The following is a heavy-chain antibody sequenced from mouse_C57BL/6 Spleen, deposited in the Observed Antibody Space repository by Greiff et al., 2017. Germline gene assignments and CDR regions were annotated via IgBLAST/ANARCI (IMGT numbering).Heavy chain of an antibody. J-gene: IGHJ2*01. D-gene: IGHD2-1*01. V-gene: IGHV14-2*01. Sequence: EVQLQQSGPELVKPGASVKLSCTASGFNIKDYYMHWVKQRTEQGLEWIGRIDPEDGETKYAPKFQGKATITADTSSNTAYLQLSSLTSEATAVYYCASVYYGNYREYYFDYWGQGTTLTVSS. CDR1: GFNIKDYY. CDR3: ASVYYGNYREYYFDY. CDR2: IDPEDGET.